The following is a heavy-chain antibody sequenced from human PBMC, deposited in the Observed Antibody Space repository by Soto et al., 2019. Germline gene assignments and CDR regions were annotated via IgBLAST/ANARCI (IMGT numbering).Heavy chain of an antibody. Sequence: KSGGSLRLSCAASGFTFSSYSMNWVRQAPGKGLEWVSSISSSSSYIYYADSVKGRFTISRDNAKNSLYLQMNSLRAEDTAVYYCARPLPPFSSWDYYFGYWGQGTLVTVSS. J-gene: IGHJ4*02. CDR1: GFTFSSYS. V-gene: IGHV3-21*01. D-gene: IGHD6-13*01. CDR2: ISSSSSYI. CDR3: ARPLPPFSSWDYYFGY.